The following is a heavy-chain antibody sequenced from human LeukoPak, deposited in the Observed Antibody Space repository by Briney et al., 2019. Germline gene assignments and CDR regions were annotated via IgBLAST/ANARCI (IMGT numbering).Heavy chain of an antibody. CDR1: GFTFSNAW. J-gene: IGHJ4*02. D-gene: IGHD3-10*01. V-gene: IGHV3-15*01. CDR3: TTGRRDYYGSGSYSESDY. CDR2: IKSNTNSRNT. Sequence: GGSLRLSCAASGFTFSNAWMSWVRQAPGKGLEWVGRIKSNTNSRNTDYAATVKGRFTVSRDDSKNTLYLQMNSLKTEDTAVYYCTTGRRDYYGSGSYSESDYWGQGTLVTVSS.